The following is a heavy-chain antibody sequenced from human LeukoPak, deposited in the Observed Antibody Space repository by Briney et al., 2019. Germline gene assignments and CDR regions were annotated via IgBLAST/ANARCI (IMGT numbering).Heavy chain of an antibody. CDR3: ASSDYVWGSYPPYYYYYMDV. J-gene: IGHJ6*03. CDR2: ISSSSSYI. CDR1: GFTFSSYS. V-gene: IGHV3-21*01. D-gene: IGHD3-16*01. Sequence: GGSLRLSCAASGFTFSSYSMNWVRQAPGKGLEWVSSISSSSSYIYYADSVKGRFTISRDNAKNSLYLQKNSLRAEDTAVYYCASSDYVWGSYPPYYYYYMDVWGKGTTVTVSS.